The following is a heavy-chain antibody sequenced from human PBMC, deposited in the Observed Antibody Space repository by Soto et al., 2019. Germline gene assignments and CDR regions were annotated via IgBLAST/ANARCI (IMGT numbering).Heavy chain of an antibody. J-gene: IGHJ4*02. D-gene: IGHD4-17*01. CDR3: ARSTTVERDFDY. Sequence: PSETLSLTCTVSGGSISSYYWSWIRQPPGKGLEWIGYIYYSGGTNYNPSLKSRLTISVDTSKNQFSLKLSSVTAADTAVYYCARSTTVERDFDYWGQGTLVTVSS. CDR2: IYYSGGT. CDR1: GGSISSYY. V-gene: IGHV4-59*01.